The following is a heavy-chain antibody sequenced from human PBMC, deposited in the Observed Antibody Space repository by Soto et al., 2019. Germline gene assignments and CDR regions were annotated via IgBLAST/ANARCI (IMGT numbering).Heavy chain of an antibody. J-gene: IGHJ3*02. CDR1: GGSISSGDYY. V-gene: IGHV4-30-4*01. D-gene: IGHD2-21*02. CDR3: ARASAPAFCGGDFYPDAFDI. Sequence: PSETLSLTCTVSGGSISSGDYYWSWIRQPAGKGLEWIGYIYYSGSTYYNPSLKSRVTISVDTSKNQFSLKLSSVTAADTAVYYCARASAPAFCGGDFYPDAFDIWGQGTMVTVSS. CDR2: IYYSGST.